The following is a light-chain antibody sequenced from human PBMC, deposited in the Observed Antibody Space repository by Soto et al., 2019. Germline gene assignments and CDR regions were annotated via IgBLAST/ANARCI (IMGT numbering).Light chain of an antibody. J-gene: IGKJ5*01. Sequence: DVQVTQSPSFVSASVGDRVTITCRASQGIRTWLAWYQQKPGAAPNLLISGASNLESGVPARFSASGLGTHFTFTIVSLQPEDSETYYCQQTNSFPIPFGQGTRLEI. V-gene: IGKV1D-12*01. CDR3: QQTNSFPIP. CDR1: QGIRTW. CDR2: GAS.